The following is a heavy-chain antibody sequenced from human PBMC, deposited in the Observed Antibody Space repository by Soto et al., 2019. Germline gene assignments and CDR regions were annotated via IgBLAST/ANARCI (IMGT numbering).Heavy chain of an antibody. J-gene: IGHJ3*02. V-gene: IGHV3-30*18. CDR2: ISYDGSNK. D-gene: IGHD7-27*01. CDR1: GFTFSSYG. CDR3: AKFQQGTGDDAFDI. Sequence: GGSLRLSCAASGFTFSSYGMHWVRQAQGKGLEWVAVISYDGSNKYYADSVKGRFTISRDNSKNTLYLQMNSLRAEDTAVYYCAKFQQGTGDDAFDIWGQGTMVTVSS.